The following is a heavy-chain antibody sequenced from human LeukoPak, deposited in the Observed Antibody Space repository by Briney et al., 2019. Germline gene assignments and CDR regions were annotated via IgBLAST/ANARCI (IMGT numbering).Heavy chain of an antibody. J-gene: IGHJ4*02. CDR1: GGSISSSNW. CDR3: ARDAGSMMTSLDY. D-gene: IGHD3-22*01. CDR2: IYHSGST. V-gene: IGHV4-4*02. Sequence: PSGTLSLTCAVSGGSISSSNWWSWVRQPPGKGLEWIGEIYHSGSTNYNPSLKSRVTMSVDTSKNQFSLKLSSVTAADTAVYYCARDAGSMMTSLDYWGQGTLVTVSS.